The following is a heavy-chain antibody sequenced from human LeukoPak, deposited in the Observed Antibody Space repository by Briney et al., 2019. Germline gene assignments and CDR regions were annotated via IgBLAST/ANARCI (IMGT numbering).Heavy chain of an antibody. V-gene: IGHV3-23*01. CDR2: ISGSGSST. Sequence: GGSLRLSCAASGFTFSSYAMSWVRQAPGKGLEWVSAISGSGSSTYYADSVKGRFTISRDNSKNTLYLQMNSLRAEDTAVYYCAKLLGGPYDPIDYWGQGTLVTVSS. J-gene: IGHJ4*02. CDR1: GFTFSSYA. D-gene: IGHD3-16*01. CDR3: AKLLGGPYDPIDY.